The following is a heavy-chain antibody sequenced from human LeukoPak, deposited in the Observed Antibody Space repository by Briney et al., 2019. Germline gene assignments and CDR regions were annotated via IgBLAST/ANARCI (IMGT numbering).Heavy chain of an antibody. J-gene: IGHJ5*02. Sequence: SETLSLTCTVSGGSISSSSYYWGWIRQPPGKGLEWIGSIYYSGSTYYNPSLKSRVTISVDTSKSQFSLKLSSVTAADTAVYYCARGPMVRGVIPLRYNWFDPWGQGTLVTVSS. CDR2: IYYSGST. CDR1: GGSISSSSYY. D-gene: IGHD3-10*01. V-gene: IGHV4-39*01. CDR3: ARGPMVRGVIPLRYNWFDP.